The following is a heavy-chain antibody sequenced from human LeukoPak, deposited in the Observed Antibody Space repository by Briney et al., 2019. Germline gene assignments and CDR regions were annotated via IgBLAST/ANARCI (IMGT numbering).Heavy chain of an antibody. CDR3: ARFSGGDYGDYYYFDY. V-gene: IGHV3-33*01. J-gene: IGHJ4*02. CDR1: GFTFSSYG. Sequence: PGGSLRLSCAASGFTFSSYGMHWVRQAPGKGLEGGAVIWYDGSNKYYAHSVKARFPISRDNSKNTLYLQMNSLRAEDTAVYYCARFSGGDYGDYYYFDYWGQGTLVTVSS. D-gene: IGHD4-17*01. CDR2: IWYDGSNK.